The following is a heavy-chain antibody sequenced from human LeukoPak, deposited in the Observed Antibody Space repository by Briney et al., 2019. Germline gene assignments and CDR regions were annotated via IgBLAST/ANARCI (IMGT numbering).Heavy chain of an antibody. CDR2: IHYSGRT. V-gene: IGHV4-59*01. D-gene: IGHD2-21*01. Sequence: SETLSLTCTVSGGSIYGDYWSWIRQTPGKGLEWIGYIHYSGRTSYNPSLKSRVTISVDTSKNQFSLRLASVTAADTAIYYCAKETVVVPADDWFGPWGQGTLVTVSS. CDR1: GGSIYGDY. CDR3: AKETVVVPADDWFGP. J-gene: IGHJ5*02.